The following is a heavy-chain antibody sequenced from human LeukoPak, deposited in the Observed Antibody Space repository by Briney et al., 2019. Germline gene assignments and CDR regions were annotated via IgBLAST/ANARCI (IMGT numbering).Heavy chain of an antibody. D-gene: IGHD3-22*01. Sequence: PSETLFLTCTVSGGSISDYSWSWIRQPPGKGLEWIGNIYYSGSANHNPSLKSRVTISRDTSKNQFSLKLTSVTTADTAVYYCARGGDSSGYEYYFDYWGQGTLVTVSS. CDR2: IYYSGSA. J-gene: IGHJ4*02. V-gene: IGHV4-59*01. CDR1: GGSISDYS. CDR3: ARGGDSSGYEYYFDY.